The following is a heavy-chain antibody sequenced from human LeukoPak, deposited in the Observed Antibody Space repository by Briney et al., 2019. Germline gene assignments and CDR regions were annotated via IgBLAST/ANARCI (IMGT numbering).Heavy chain of an antibody. D-gene: IGHD3-3*01. Sequence: GGSLRLSCAASGFTFSDYYMSWIRQAPGKGLEWVSYISSSGSTIYYADSVKGRFTISRDNAKNSLYLQMNSPRAEDTAVYYCARAGTYDFWSGPENYYYYMDVWGKGTTVTVSS. CDR3: ARAGTYDFWSGPENYYYYMDV. V-gene: IGHV3-11*01. CDR1: GFTFSDYY. CDR2: ISSSGSTI. J-gene: IGHJ6*03.